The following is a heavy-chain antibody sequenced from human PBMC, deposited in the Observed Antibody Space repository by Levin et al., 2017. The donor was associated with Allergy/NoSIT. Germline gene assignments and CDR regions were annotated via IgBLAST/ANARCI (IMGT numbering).Heavy chain of an antibody. V-gene: IGHV4-34*01. D-gene: IGHD6-19*01. Sequence: SETLSLTCAVYGGSFSGYYWSWIRQPPGKGLEWIGEINHSGSTNYNPSLKSRVTISVDTSKNQFSLKLSSVTAADTAVYYCASLTSSGWYRGRDYWGQGTLVTVSS. CDR1: GGSFSGYY. CDR2: INHSGST. J-gene: IGHJ4*02. CDR3: ASLTSSGWYRGRDY.